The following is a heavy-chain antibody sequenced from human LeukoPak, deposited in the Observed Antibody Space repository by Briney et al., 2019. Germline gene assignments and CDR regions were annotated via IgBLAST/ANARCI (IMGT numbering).Heavy chain of an antibody. Sequence: GGSLRLSCAASGFNFNDAAMTWVRQAPGKGLEWVSLIASSGRNTYYTDSVRGRFTISRDNSKNTLYLQMNSLRAEDTAVYYCANGWGNRYFDHWGQGTLVTVSS. D-gene: IGHD7-27*01. CDR3: ANGWGNRYFDH. J-gene: IGHJ4*02. V-gene: IGHV3-23*01. CDR2: IASSGRNT. CDR1: GFNFNDAA.